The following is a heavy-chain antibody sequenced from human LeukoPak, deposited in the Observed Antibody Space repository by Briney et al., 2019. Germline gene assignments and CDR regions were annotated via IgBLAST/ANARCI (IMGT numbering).Heavy chain of an antibody. CDR2: IYSGGST. V-gene: IGHV3-53*05. CDR3: AKGFVAAAVGTYYFDY. Sequence: GGSLRLSCAASGFTVSSNYMSWVRQAPGKGLEWVSVIYSGGSTYYADSVKGRFTISRDNSKNTLYLQMNSLRAEDTAVYYCAKGFVAAAVGTYYFDYWGQGTLVTVSS. CDR1: GFTVSSNY. J-gene: IGHJ4*02. D-gene: IGHD6-13*01.